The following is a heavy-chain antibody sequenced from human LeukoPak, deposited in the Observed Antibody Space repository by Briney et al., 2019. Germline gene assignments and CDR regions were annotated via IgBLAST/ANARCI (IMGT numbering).Heavy chain of an antibody. J-gene: IGHJ4*02. CDR2: IRSKANSYAT. Sequence: GGSLRLSCTASGFTFSGSAMHWVRQASGKGLEWVGRIRSKANSYATVYAASVKGRFTISRDDSKNTEYLQMNSLKTEDTAVYYCTSGLSVRRSNNTPVDYWGQGTLVTVSS. CDR1: GFTFSGSA. V-gene: IGHV3-73*01. D-gene: IGHD1-1*01. CDR3: TSGLSVRRSNNTPVDY.